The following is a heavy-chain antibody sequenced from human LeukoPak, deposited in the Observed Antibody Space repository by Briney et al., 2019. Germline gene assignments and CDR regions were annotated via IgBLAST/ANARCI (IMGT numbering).Heavy chain of an antibody. J-gene: IGHJ4*02. D-gene: IGHD1-26*01. CDR3: ARWSGGDFDY. CDR1: GGSISSYY. CDR2: IYYSGST. Sequence: SETLSLTCTVSGGSISSYYWSWIRQPPGKGLEWIGYIYYSGSTNYNPSLKSRVTISVATSKNQFSLKLSSVTAADTAVYYCARWSGGDFDYWGQGTLVTVSS. V-gene: IGHV4-59*01.